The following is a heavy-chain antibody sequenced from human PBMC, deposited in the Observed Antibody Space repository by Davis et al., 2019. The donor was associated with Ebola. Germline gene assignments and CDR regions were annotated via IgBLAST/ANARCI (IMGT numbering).Heavy chain of an antibody. J-gene: IGHJ6*04. D-gene: IGHD3-3*01. CDR2: ISGRGGST. CDR1: GFSVSSNY. CDR3: AKSGLSFGVVKYHYGMDV. V-gene: IGHV3-23*01. Sequence: GGSLRLSCAASGFSVSSNYMIWVRQAPGKGLEWVSAISGRGGSTYYADSVKGRFTVSRDNSKKTLYLQMNSLRAEDTAVYYCAKSGLSFGVVKYHYGMDVWGKGTTVTVSS.